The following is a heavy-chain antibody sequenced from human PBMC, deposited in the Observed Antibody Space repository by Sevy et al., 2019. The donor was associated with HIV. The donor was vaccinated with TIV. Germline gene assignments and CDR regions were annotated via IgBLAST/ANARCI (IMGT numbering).Heavy chain of an antibody. CDR1: GFTFSSYG. CDR3: AKDLSDIVVVVAAKTYYYGMDV. V-gene: IGHV3-30*18. CDR2: ISYDGSNK. Sequence: GGSLILSCAASGFTFSSYGMHWVRQAPGKGLEWVAVISYDGSNKYYADSVKGRFTISRDNSKNTLYLQMNSLRAEDTAVYYCAKDLSDIVVVVAAKTYYYGMDVWGQGTTVTVSS. D-gene: IGHD2-15*01. J-gene: IGHJ6*02.